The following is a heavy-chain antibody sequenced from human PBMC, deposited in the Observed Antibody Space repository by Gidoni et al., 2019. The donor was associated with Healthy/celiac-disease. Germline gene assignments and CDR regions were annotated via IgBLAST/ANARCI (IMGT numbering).Heavy chain of an antibody. Sequence: QVQLVESGGGVVQPGRSLSLSCSASGFPYSSYAMHWVLQAQGKGLEWVAVISYDGSNKYYADSVKGRVNISRDNSKNTLYLQMNSLRAEDTAVYYCARDYYDSSGHYDYWGQGTLVTVSS. CDR2: ISYDGSNK. J-gene: IGHJ4*02. V-gene: IGHV3-30*01. CDR1: GFPYSSYA. D-gene: IGHD3-22*01. CDR3: ARDYYDSSGHYDY.